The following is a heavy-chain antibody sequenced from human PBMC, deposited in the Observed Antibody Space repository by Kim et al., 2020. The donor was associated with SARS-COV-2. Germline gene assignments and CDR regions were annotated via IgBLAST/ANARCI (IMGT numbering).Heavy chain of an antibody. D-gene: IGHD3-22*01. CDR3: AGNYYDSTEDAFDI. V-gene: IGHV3-64*01. J-gene: IGHJ3*02. Sequence: ANSVKGRFTISRDNSKNTLYLQMGRLRAEDMAVYYCAGNYYDSTEDAFDIWGQGTMVTVSS.